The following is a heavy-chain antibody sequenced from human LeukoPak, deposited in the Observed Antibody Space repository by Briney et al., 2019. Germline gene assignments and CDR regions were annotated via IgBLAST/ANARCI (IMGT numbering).Heavy chain of an antibody. V-gene: IGHV4-38-2*02. D-gene: IGHD1-26*01. CDR3: ARVATNLYYYYYMDV. J-gene: IGHJ6*03. Sequence: KPSETLSLTCTVSGYSISSGSCWGWIWQPPGEGLDWIGSIYHSGSTFYNPSLKSRVTMSVDTSKNQFSLKLSSVTAADTAVYYCARVATNLYYYYYMDVWGKGTTVTISS. CDR2: IYHSGST. CDR1: GYSISSGSC.